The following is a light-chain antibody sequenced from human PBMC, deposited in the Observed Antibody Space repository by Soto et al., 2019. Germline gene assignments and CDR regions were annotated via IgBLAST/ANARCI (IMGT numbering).Light chain of an antibody. CDR1: QSVRSSY. J-gene: IGKJ4*01. Sequence: EIVLTQSPGTLSLSPGESATLSCRASQSVRSSYVAWYQQKPGQAPRLLIYGASSRATGIPDRFSGSGSGTDFTLTISRLEPEDFAVYYCQQYGSAPLTVGGGTKVEIK. CDR3: QQYGSAPLT. V-gene: IGKV3-20*01. CDR2: GAS.